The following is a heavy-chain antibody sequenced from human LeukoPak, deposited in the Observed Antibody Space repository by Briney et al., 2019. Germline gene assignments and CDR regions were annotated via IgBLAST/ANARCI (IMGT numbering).Heavy chain of an antibody. J-gene: IGHJ3*02. Sequence: GGSLRLSCAVSGFTFSSYEMNWVRQAPGKGLEWVSYISSSSSTIYYADSVKGRFTISRDNAKNSLSLQMNSLRDEDTAVYYCARDPGYCTSTTCYPYDAFDIWGQGTVVTVSS. CDR3: ARDPGYCTSTTCYPYDAFDI. V-gene: IGHV3-48*02. CDR2: ISSSSSTI. D-gene: IGHD2-2*01. CDR1: GFTFSSYE.